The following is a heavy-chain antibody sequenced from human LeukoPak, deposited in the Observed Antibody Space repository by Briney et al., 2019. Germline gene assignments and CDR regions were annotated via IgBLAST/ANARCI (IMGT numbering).Heavy chain of an antibody. D-gene: IGHD3-22*01. Sequence: RGSLRLSCAASEFSFSIYAMSWVRQPPGKGLGWVSSITSSGESTYYAGSVKGRFTISRDNSKNTVYLQMNSLRAEDTAVYYCARDRPNYYGSNGHYYQRNGDHWGQGTLVTVSS. V-gene: IGHV3-23*01. CDR2: ITSSGEST. CDR3: ARDRPNYYGSNGHYYQRNGDH. CDR1: EFSFSIYA. J-gene: IGHJ5*02.